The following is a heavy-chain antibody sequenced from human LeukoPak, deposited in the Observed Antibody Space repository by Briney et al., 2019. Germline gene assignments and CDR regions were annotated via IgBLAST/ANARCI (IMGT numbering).Heavy chain of an antibody. J-gene: IGHJ3*02. CDR3: ARGLVVDAFDI. CDR2: INHSGST. D-gene: IGHD2-15*01. V-gene: IGHV4-34*01. CDR1: GGSFSGYY. Sequence: TSETLSLTCAVYGGSFSGYYWSWIRQPPGKGLEWIGEINHSGSTNYNPSLKSRVTISLDTSKNQFSLKLSSVTAADTAVYYCARGLVVDAFDIWGQGTLVTVSS.